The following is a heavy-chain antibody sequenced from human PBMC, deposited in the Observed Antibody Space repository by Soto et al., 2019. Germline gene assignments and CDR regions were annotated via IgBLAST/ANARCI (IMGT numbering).Heavy chain of an antibody. CDR3: VQYTVNHPLKYGMDV. V-gene: IGHV2-5*04. Sequence: SGPTLVNPTQTLTLTCIFSGFSLSSSGVGVGWIRQPPGKALEWLALIYWNDDKRYTPSLRSRLTITRDTSKNQVVLTMTNMDPVDTGTYYCVQYTVNHPLKYGMDVWGQGTTVTVYS. J-gene: IGHJ6*02. CDR2: IYWNDDK. CDR1: GFSLSSSGVG. D-gene: IGHD2-2*02.